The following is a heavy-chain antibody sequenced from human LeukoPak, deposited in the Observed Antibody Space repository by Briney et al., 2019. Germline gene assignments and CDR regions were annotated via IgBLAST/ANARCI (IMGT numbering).Heavy chain of an antibody. CDR3: ARESGGRTGGKTFDD. V-gene: IGHV1-46*01. J-gene: IGHJ4*02. D-gene: IGHD1-26*01. Sequence: ASVTVSYMASGYTFTDYYTHWLRQVPGQGLEWMGIFSPSGTTTVYPLELQGRVNLTRDTSTRTVYMELSSLTSADRAGDFCARESGGRTGGKTFDDWGQGTLVTVSS. CDR1: GYTFTDYY. CDR2: FSPSGTTT.